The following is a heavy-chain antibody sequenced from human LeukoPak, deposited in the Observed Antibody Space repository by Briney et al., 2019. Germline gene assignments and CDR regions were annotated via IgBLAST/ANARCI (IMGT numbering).Heavy chain of an antibody. CDR2: IYHSGST. V-gene: IGHV4-30-2*01. J-gene: IGHJ4*02. D-gene: IGHD3-22*01. CDR1: GGSISSGGYS. CDR3: ARVRDYYDSSGFRGVFD. Sequence: SETLSLTCAISGGSISSGGYSWSWIRQPPGKGLEWIGYIYHSGSTYYNPSLKSRVTISVDTSKNQFSLKLSSVTAADTAVYYCARVRDYYDSSGFRGVFDWGQGTLVTVSS.